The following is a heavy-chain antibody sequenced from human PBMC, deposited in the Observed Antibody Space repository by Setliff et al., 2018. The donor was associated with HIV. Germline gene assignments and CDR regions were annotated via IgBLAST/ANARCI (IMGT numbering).Heavy chain of an antibody. J-gene: IGHJ4*02. CDR1: GFTFNNAW. V-gene: IGHV3-15*01. CDR2: IKSKTDGGTT. Sequence: SLRLSCAASGFTFNNAWMNWVRQAPGKGLEWVGHIKSKTDGGTTDYAAPVKGRFTISRDDSKNTLYLQMNSLKTEDTAVYSCQYSSSWYDFDYWGQGTLVTVSS. D-gene: IGHD6-13*01. CDR3: QYSSSWYDFDY.